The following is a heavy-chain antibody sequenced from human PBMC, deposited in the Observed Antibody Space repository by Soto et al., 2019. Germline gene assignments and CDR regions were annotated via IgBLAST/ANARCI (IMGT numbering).Heavy chain of an antibody. V-gene: IGHV3-30*18. CDR1: GFTFSIYG. Sequence: QVQLVESGGGVVQPGRSLRLSCAASGFTFSIYGMHWVRQAPGKGLEWVAVISYDGSNKYYADSVKGRFTSSRDNSKNTLYLQMHSLSAADTAVYYCAKDRIAVLVAVPDYWGQGTLVTVSS. D-gene: IGHD6-19*01. J-gene: IGHJ4*02. CDR2: ISYDGSNK. CDR3: AKDRIAVLVAVPDY.